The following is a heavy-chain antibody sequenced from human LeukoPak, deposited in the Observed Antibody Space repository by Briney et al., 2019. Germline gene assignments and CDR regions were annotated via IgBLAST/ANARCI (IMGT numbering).Heavy chain of an antibody. V-gene: IGHV4-59*08. CDR3: ARHLLGGYGDYLAVFDY. D-gene: IGHD4-17*01. J-gene: IGHJ4*02. CDR1: GASISSYY. CDR2: IYYSGST. Sequence: PSETLSLTCTVSGASISSYYWSWIRQPPGKGLEWIGYIYYSGSTNYNPSLKSRVTISVDTSKNQFSLKLSSVTAADTAVYYCARHLLGGYGDYLAVFDYWGQGTLVTVSS.